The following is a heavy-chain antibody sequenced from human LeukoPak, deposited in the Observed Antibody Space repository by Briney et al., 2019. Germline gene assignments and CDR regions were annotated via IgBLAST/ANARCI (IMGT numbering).Heavy chain of an antibody. Sequence: GGSLRLSCAASGFIFSTYWMSWVRQAPGKGLVWVANIKQDGSEKYYLVSVKGRFTISRDNAKNSLYLQMNDLRAEDTVVFRCTREAGAGIDYWGGETLVTVSS. J-gene: IGHJ4*02. D-gene: IGHD6-19*01. CDR1: GFIFSTYW. CDR2: IKQDGSEK. V-gene: IGHV3-7*01. CDR3: TREAGAGIDY.